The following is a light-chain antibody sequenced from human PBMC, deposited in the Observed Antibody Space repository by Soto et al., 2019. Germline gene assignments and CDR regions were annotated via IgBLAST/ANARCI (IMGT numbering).Light chain of an antibody. V-gene: IGKV1-8*01. CDR2: AAS. CDR1: QGISSY. J-gene: IGKJ2*01. Sequence: AIRMTQSPSSFSASTGDRVTITCRARQGISSYLAWYQQKPGNAPKLLIYAASTLQSGVPPRFGGSGSGTDFTLTISCLQSEDFATYYCQQYYSYPPTFGQGTKLEIK. CDR3: QQYYSYPPT.